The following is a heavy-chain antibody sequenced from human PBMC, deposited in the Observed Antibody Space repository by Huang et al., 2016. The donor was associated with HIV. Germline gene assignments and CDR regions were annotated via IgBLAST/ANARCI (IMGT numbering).Heavy chain of an antibody. Sequence: QVQLVQSGAEVKRPGASLKVSCKMSGFTFTNYGFSWGRQAPGQGLEWLGWGSANSGDINYEVKVEGRVSMTTDTTSGTAYMELRRLTSDDTATYYCVRESLYFGDFLFDHWGQGTPVTVSA. CDR1: GFTFTNYG. CDR2: GSANSGDI. V-gene: IGHV1-18*04. J-gene: IGHJ4*02. D-gene: IGHD3-10*01. CDR3: VRESLYFGDFLFDH.